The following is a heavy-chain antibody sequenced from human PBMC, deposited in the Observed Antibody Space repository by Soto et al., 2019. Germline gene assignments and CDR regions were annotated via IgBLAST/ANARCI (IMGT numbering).Heavy chain of an antibody. Sequence: GGSLRLSCAASGFTFSSYGMHWVRQAPGKGLEWVAVIWYDGSNKYYADSVRGRFTISRDNSKNTLYLQMNSLRAEDTAVYYCARDLWSGYYAYYYYNGMDVWGQGTTVTVSS. CDR3: ARDLWSGYYAYYYYNGMDV. CDR2: IWYDGSNK. CDR1: GFTFSSYG. V-gene: IGHV3-33*01. D-gene: IGHD3-3*01. J-gene: IGHJ6*02.